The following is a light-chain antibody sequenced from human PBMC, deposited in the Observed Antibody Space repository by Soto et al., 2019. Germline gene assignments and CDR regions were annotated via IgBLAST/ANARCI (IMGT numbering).Light chain of an antibody. CDR1: SSDVGSYNY. Sequence: ALTQPASVSGSPGQSITISCTGTSSDVGSYNYVSWYQLHPGKAPKLMIYEVSNRPSGVSNRFSGSKSGDTASLTISGLQAEDEADYFCSSYTSTSTLFGTGTKVTVL. CDR2: EVS. J-gene: IGLJ1*01. CDR3: SSYTSTSTL. V-gene: IGLV2-14*01.